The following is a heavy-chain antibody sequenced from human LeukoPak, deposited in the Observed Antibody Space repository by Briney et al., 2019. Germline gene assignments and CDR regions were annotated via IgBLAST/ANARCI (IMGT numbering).Heavy chain of an antibody. V-gene: IGHV1-69*04. CDR1: GGTFSSYA. Sequence: GASVKVSCKASGGTFSSYAISWVRQAPGQGLEWMGRIIPIFGIANYAQKFQGRVTITADKSTSTAYMELSSLRSEDTAVYYCASGRVRRVLDPFYFDYRGQGTLVTGS. J-gene: IGHJ4*01. D-gene: IGHD1-26*01. CDR3: ASGRVRRVLDPFYFDY. CDR2: IIPIFGIA.